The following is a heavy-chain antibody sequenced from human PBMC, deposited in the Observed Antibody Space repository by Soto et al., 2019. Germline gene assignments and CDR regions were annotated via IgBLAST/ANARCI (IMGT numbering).Heavy chain of an antibody. CDR1: GGTLSGYY. Sequence: SETLSLTCTVTGGTLSGYYWTWIRQSAGGGLEWIGRIYSSGSTNYDPSLKSRVTISLDTSMSHFSLRLRSVSAADTAVYYCARGQRFSDWFDPWGQGTLVTVSS. V-gene: IGHV4-4*07. CDR3: ARGQRFSDWFDP. CDR2: IYSSGST. D-gene: IGHD3-3*01. J-gene: IGHJ5*02.